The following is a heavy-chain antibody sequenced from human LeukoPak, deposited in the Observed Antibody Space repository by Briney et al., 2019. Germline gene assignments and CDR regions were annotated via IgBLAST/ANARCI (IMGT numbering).Heavy chain of an antibody. V-gene: IGHV1-2*02. CDR2: INPNSGGT. J-gene: IGHJ6*04. CDR1: GYTFNGHY. Sequence: ASVKVSCKASGYTFNGHYMHWVRQAPGQGLEWMGWINPNSGGTNYAQKFQGRVTMTRDTSISTAYMELSRLRSDDTAVYYCARGPYGSGSYYNVWGKGTTVTVSS. CDR3: ARGPYGSGSYYNV. D-gene: IGHD3-10*01.